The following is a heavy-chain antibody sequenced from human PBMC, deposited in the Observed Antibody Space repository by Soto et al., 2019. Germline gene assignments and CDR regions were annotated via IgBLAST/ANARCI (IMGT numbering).Heavy chain of an antibody. Sequence: ASVKVSCKVSGYSLTELSIHWVRQAPGEGLEWMGGYDLEKGETIYAQKFQGRVTMTEDSPADTPYMQLRSLRSEDTAVYYCAKKWFGELSYFDYWGQGTLVTVSS. V-gene: IGHV1-24*01. D-gene: IGHD3-10*01. J-gene: IGHJ4*02. CDR1: GYSLTELS. CDR2: YDLEKGET. CDR3: AKKWFGELSYFDY.